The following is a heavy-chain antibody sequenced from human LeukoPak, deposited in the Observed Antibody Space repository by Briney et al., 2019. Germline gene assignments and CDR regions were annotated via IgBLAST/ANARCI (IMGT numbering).Heavy chain of an antibody. CDR2: IYYSGST. CDR1: GGSISSYY. Sequence: SETLSLTCTVSGGSISSYYWSWIRQPPGKGLEWIGYIYYSGSTNYNPSLKSRVTISVDTSKNQFSLKLGSVTAADTAVYYCARRSGSRGAFDIWGQGTVVIVSS. CDR3: ARRSGSRGAFDI. D-gene: IGHD3-10*01. V-gene: IGHV4-59*08. J-gene: IGHJ3*02.